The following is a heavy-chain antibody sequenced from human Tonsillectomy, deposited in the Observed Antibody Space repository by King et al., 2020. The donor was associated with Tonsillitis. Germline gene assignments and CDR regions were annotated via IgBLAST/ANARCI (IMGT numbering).Heavy chain of an antibody. CDR3: ASPFDYYDRSGWTN. V-gene: IGHV3-7*03. CDR1: GFTFSSYW. Sequence: QLVQSGGGLVQPGGSLRLSCAASGFTFSSYWMSWVRQAPGKGLEWVANIKQDGSEKYYVDSVKGRFTISRDNAKNSLYLQMNSLRAEDTAVYYCASPFDYYDRSGWTNWGQGTLVTVSS. D-gene: IGHD3-22*01. J-gene: IGHJ4*02. CDR2: IKQDGSEK.